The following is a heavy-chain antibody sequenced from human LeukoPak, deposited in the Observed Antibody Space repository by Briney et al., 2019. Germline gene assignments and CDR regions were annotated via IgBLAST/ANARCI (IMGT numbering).Heavy chain of an antibody. V-gene: IGHV1-24*01. CDR2: FDPEDGET. CDR3: ATDLISFGGVIGNDY. D-gene: IGHD3-16*02. J-gene: IGHJ4*02. CDR1: GYTLTELS. Sequence: ASVKVSCKVSGYTLTELSMHWVRQAPGKGLEWMGGFDPEDGETIYEQKFQGRVTMTEDTSTDTAYMELSSLRSEDTAVYYCATDLISFGGVIGNDYWGQGTLVTVSS.